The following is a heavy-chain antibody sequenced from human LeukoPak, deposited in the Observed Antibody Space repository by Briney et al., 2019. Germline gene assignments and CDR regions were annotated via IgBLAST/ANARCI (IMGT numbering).Heavy chain of an antibody. CDR1: GGPVSSGSYY. CDR3: ARVESTSRTIDY. J-gene: IGHJ4*02. CDR2: IYYTGST. V-gene: IGHV4-61*01. Sequence: SETLSLTCTVSGGPVSSGSYYWSWIRQPPGKGLEWIGYIYYTGSTNYNPSLKSRVTISVDTSKNQFSLKLSSVTAADTAVYYCARVESTSRTIDYWGQGTLVTVSS.